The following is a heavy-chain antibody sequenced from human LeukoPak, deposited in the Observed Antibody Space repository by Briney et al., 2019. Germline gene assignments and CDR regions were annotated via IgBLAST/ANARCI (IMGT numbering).Heavy chain of an antibody. J-gene: IGHJ4*02. V-gene: IGHV3-23*01. Sequence: PGGSLRLSCAASEFTFNSYAMSWIRQAPGKGLEWASAISGSGGSTYYADSVRGRLTISRDNSKNTLYLQMNSLRAEDTAVYYCAKSGASIAARPMDYWGQGTLVTVSS. CDR3: AKSGASIAARPMDY. CDR1: EFTFNSYA. D-gene: IGHD6-6*01. CDR2: ISGSGGST.